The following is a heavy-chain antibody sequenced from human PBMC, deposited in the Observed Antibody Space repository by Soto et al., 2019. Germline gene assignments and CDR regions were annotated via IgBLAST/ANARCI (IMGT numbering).Heavy chain of an antibody. CDR2: IYYSGST. CDR3: ARARYDSSGYYYYFDY. CDR1: GGSISSSSYY. J-gene: IGHJ4*02. V-gene: IGHV4-39*01. Sequence: SETLSLTCTVSGGSISSSSYYWGWIRQPPGKGLEWIGSIYYSGSTYYNPSLKSRVTISGDTSKNQFSLKLSSVTAADTAVYYCARARYDSSGYYYYFDYWGQGTLVTVSS. D-gene: IGHD3-22*01.